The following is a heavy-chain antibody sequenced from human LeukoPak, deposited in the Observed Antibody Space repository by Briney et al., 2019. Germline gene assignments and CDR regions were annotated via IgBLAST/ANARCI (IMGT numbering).Heavy chain of an antibody. CDR3: AKGKPRIAASRFQYFDY. J-gene: IGHJ4*02. CDR2: ISGSGGST. V-gene: IGHV3-23*01. D-gene: IGHD6-13*01. CDR1: GFTVSSNY. Sequence: GGPLRLSCAASGFTVSSNYMSWVRQAPGKGLEWVSAISGSGGSTYYADSVKGRFTISRDNSKNTLYLQMNSLRAEDTAVYYCAKGKPRIAASRFQYFDYWGQGTLVTVSS.